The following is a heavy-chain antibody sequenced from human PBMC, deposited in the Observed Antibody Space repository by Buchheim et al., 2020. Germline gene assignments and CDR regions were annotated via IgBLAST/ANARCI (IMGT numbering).Heavy chain of an antibody. CDR3: AKDRYSSSWYSQYYYYGMDV. Sequence: QVQLVESGGGVVQPGRSLRLSCAASGFTFSSYGMHWVRQAPGKGLEWVAVISYDGSNKYYADSVKGRFTISRDNSKNTLYLQMNSLRAEDTAVYYCAKDRYSSSWYSQYYYYGMDVWGQGT. V-gene: IGHV3-30*18. J-gene: IGHJ6*02. D-gene: IGHD6-13*01. CDR2: ISYDGSNK. CDR1: GFTFSSYG.